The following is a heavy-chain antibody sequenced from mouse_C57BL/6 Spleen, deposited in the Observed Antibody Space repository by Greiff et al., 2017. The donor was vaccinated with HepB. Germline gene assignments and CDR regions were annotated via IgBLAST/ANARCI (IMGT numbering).Heavy chain of an antibody. CDR1: GYSITSGYY. V-gene: IGHV3-6*01. CDR2: ISYDGSN. D-gene: IGHD2-4*01. Sequence: EVKLVESGPGLVKPSQSLSLTCSVTGYSITSGYYWNWIRQFPGNKLVWMGYISYDGSNNYNPSLKNRISITRDTSKNQFFLKLNSVTTEDTATYYCARDKVYYDYFDYWGQGTTLTVSS. CDR3: ARDKVYYDYFDY. J-gene: IGHJ2*01.